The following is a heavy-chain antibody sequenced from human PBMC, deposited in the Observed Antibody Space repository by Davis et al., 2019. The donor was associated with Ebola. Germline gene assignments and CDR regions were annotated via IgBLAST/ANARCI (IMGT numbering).Heavy chain of an antibody. V-gene: IGHV4-39*02. D-gene: IGHD2-15*01. CDR1: GGSIRSSNYY. Sequence: SETLSLTCSVSGGSIRSSNYYCIWVRQPPGKGLEWVGSILYSGTTYFNPSLSSRVAVSVDTSKNHFSLKLTSVAAADTAIYYCAIQVVGATRVFDFWGQGTLVTVSS. CDR2: ILYSGTT. J-gene: IGHJ4*02. CDR3: AIQVVGATRVFDF.